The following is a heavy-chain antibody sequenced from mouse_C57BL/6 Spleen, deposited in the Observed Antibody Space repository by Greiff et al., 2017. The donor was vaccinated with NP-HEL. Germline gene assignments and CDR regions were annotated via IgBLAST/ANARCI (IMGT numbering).Heavy chain of an antibody. CDR1: GYTFTSYW. CDR2: IDPSDSYT. V-gene: IGHV1-50*01. D-gene: IGHD2-1*01. J-gene: IGHJ3*01. Sequence: VQLQQPGAELVKPGASVKLSCKASGYTFTSYWMQWVKQRPGQGLEWIGEIDPSDSYTNYNQKFKGKATLTVDTSSSTAYMQLSSLTSEDSAVYYCARRSGNYRCAYWGKGTLVTVSA. CDR3: ARRSGNYRCAY.